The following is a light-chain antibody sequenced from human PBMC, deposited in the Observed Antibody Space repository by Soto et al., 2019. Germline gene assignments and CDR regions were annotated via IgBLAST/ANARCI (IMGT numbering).Light chain of an antibody. CDR1: SSDVGGYNY. Sequence: QSALTQPAFVSGSPGQSITISCTGTSSDVGGYNYVSWYQHPPGKAPNPLFSEVSNRPSGVSNRFSGSKSGNTASLTISGLQAEDEADYYCSSYTSTSTRVFGTGTKVTVL. CDR3: SSYTSTSTRV. CDR2: EVS. J-gene: IGLJ1*01. V-gene: IGLV2-14*01.